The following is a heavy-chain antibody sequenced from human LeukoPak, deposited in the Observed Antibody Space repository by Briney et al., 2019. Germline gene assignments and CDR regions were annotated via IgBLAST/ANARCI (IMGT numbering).Heavy chain of an antibody. CDR1: GGSIRSTTF. V-gene: IGHV4-39*01. J-gene: IGHJ5*02. CDR2: TSHAGIS. CDR3: ARRGGHSWDVGNWFDP. Sequence: SETLSLTCSVSGGSIRSTTFWGWIRQSPGMGLEWIASTSHAGISYYNPSLSSRVTVSADSSKNQFSLRLSSVTAADTAVYYCARRGGHSWDVGNWFDPWGQGTPVTVSS. D-gene: IGHD6-13*01.